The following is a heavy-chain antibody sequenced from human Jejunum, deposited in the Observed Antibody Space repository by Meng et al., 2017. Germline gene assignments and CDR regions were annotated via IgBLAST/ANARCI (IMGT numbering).Heavy chain of an antibody. CDR3: ARDLQYQLRGFDS. CDR2: ISSTTGSA. J-gene: IGHJ4*02. Sequence: GESLKISCAASGFSFSSYEMNWVRQAPGKGLEWVSYISSTTGSAYYAESVKGRFTISRDNAKNSLSLQMNSLRAEDSAIYDCARDLQYQLRGFDSWGQGTRVTVSS. CDR1: GFSFSSYE. V-gene: IGHV3-48*03. D-gene: IGHD2-2*01.